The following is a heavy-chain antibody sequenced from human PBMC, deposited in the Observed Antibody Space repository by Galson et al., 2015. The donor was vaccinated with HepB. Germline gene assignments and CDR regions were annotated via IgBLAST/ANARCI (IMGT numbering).Heavy chain of an antibody. CDR2: ISFVGSSK. Sequence: SLRLSCAASGFTFSTFAMYWVRQAPGKGLEWVAVISFVGSSKHYADSVKGRFTISRDNSKNTLYLQISSLRVEDTAVYYCARDLVYGDFWGQGTLVTVSS. CDR1: GFTFSTFA. V-gene: IGHV3-30-3*01. J-gene: IGHJ4*02. D-gene: IGHD5/OR15-5a*01. CDR3: ARDLVYGDF.